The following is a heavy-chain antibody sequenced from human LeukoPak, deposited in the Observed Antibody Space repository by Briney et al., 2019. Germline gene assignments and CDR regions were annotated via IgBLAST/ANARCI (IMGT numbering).Heavy chain of an antibody. CDR3: ATYYYDSSGYYYPNWFDP. D-gene: IGHD3-22*01. CDR1: GGTFSSYA. J-gene: IGHJ5*02. Sequence: ASVKVSCQASGGTFSSYAISWVRQAPGQGLEWMGGIILIFGTANYAQKFQGRVTITTDESTSTAYMELSSLRSEDTAVYYCATYYYDSSGYYYPNWFDPWGQGTLVTVSS. CDR2: IILIFGTA. V-gene: IGHV1-69*05.